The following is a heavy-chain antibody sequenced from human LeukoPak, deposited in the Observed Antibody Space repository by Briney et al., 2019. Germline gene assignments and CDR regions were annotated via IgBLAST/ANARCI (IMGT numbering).Heavy chain of an antibody. CDR1: GVSVSQFF. J-gene: IGHJ3*02. CDR3: ARHGRYSSTWFDAFDI. Sequence: PSETLSLTCSVSGVSVSQFFWSWIRQSPGLQLEWIGYISTSGSTNDNPSLNSRVSLSRDMAKNEVSLKLKSVSAADTGVYFCARHGRYSSTWFDAFDIWGQGTMVTVSS. D-gene: IGHD6-13*01. CDR2: ISTSGST. V-gene: IGHV4-4*09.